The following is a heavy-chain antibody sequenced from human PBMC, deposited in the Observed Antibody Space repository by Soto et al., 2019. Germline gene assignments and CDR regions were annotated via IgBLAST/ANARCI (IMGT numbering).Heavy chain of an antibody. J-gene: IGHJ5*02. CDR1: GFTFSGSA. V-gene: IGHV3-73*01. CDR2: IRSKANTYAT. CDR3: TRLRYYYDPGSEAGNNWFDP. Sequence: EVQLVESGGGLVQPGGSLKLSCAASGFTFSGSAMHWVRQASGKGLEWVGRIRSKANTYATAYAASVKGRFTISRDDSKNTAYLQMNSLKTEDTAVYYCTRLRYYYDPGSEAGNNWFDPWGQGTLVTVSS. D-gene: IGHD3-10*01.